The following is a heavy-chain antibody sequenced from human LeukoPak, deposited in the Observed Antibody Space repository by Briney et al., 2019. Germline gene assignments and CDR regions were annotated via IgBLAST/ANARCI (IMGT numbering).Heavy chain of an antibody. J-gene: IGHJ4*02. D-gene: IGHD6-6*01. CDR2: ISHDGSHK. CDR3: ARDIAHSSSSDR. CDR1: GFIFSSYG. V-gene: IGHV3-30*03. Sequence: GGSLRLSCAASGFIFSSYGMHWVRQAPGKGLEWVAVISHDGSHKFYADSVEGRFTIARDNSKNTVYLHMNSLRVEDTAVYYCARDIAHSSSSDRWGQGTLVTVSS.